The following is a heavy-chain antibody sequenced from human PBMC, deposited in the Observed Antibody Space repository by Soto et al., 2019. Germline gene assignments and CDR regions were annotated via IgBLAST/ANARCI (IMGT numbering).Heavy chain of an antibody. D-gene: IGHD3-22*01. CDR1: GGTFSNYA. CDR3: ATRLSAGDF. CDR2: IIPIFNTP. Sequence: QVQLVQSGAEVKTPGSSVRVSCKASGGTFSNYAFSWVRQAPGQGLEYMGGIIPIFNTPSYAQNFQGRVTITADISTDTAYLALSSLRSDDTAVYYCATRLSAGDFWGQGTLIIVSS. V-gene: IGHV1-69*06. J-gene: IGHJ4*02.